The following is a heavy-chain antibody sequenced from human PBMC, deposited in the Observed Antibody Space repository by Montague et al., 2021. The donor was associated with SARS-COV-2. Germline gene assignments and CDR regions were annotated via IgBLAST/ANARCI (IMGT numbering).Heavy chain of an antibody. J-gene: IGHJ6*02. CDR2: IYYSGST. CDR3: AVNSNYYYYYGMDV. V-gene: IGHV4-59*08. Sequence: SETLSLTCTVSGGSISSYYWSWIRQPPGKGLEWIGYIYYSGSTNYSPSLKSRVTISVDTSKNQFSLKLSSVTAADTAVYYCAVNSNYYYYYGMDVWGQGTTVTVSS. D-gene: IGHD4-11*01. CDR1: GGSISSYY.